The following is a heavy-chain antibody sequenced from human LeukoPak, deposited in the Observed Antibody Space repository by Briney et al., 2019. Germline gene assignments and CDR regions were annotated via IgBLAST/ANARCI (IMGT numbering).Heavy chain of an antibody. CDR2: IIPIFGTA. CDR1: GGTLSSYA. D-gene: IGHD1-26*01. CDR3: AGCIVGATTLDY. J-gene: IGHJ4*02. V-gene: IGHV1-69*13. Sequence: SVKVSCTASGGTLSSYAISWVRQAPGQGLEWMGGIIPIFGTANYAQKFQGRVTITADESTSTAYMELSSLRSEDTAVYYCAGCIVGATTLDYWGQGTLVTVSS.